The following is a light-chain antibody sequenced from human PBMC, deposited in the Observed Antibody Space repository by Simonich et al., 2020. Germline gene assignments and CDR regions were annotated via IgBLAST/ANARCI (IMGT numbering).Light chain of an antibody. CDR1: QSLLHSNGYNY. V-gene: IGKV2D-29*02. J-gene: IGKJ1*01. CDR3: MQSIQLPRT. CDR2: EGS. Sequence: DIVMTQYPLSLPVTPGEPASISCRSSQSLLHSNGYNYLDWYLQKPGQSPQLLIYEGSNRFSGVPDRFSGNGSGTDFTLKISRVEAEDVGVYYCMQSIQLPRTFGQGTKVEIK.